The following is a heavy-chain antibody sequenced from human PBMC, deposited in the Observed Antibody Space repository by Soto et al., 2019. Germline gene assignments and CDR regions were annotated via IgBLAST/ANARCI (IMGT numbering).Heavy chain of an antibody. CDR2: ISGSGGST. J-gene: IGHJ4*02. V-gene: IGHV3-23*01. CDR3: AKDTDITMIVVVITSPFDY. Sequence: GGSLRLSCAASGGTFISYAMSWVRQATGKGLEWVSAISGSGGSTYYADSVKGRFTISRDNSKNTLYLQMNSLRAEDTAVYYCAKDTDITMIVVVITSPFDYWGQGTLVTVSS. CDR1: GGTFISYA. D-gene: IGHD3-22*01.